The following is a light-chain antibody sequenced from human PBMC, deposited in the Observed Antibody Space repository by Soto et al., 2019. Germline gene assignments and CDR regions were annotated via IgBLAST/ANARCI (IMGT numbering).Light chain of an antibody. CDR1: SSNIGAGYN. CDR3: QSYDSSMSGSGV. CDR2: GNN. V-gene: IGLV1-40*01. J-gene: IGLJ2*01. Sequence: QSVLTQPPSVSGAPGQRVTISCTGSSSNIGAGYNVHWYQQLPGTAPKLLIYGNNNRPSGVPDRFSGSKSGTSASLAIAGRQADEEADYYCQSYDSSMSGSGVFGGGTKLTVL.